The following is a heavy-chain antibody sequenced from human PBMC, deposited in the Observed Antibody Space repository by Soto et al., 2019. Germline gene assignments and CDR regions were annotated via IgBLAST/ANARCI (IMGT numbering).Heavy chain of an antibody. CDR3: AKAPNGGGRSGWYYFDY. Sequence: GGSLRLSCAASGFTFSDYYMSWIRQAPGKGLEWVSYISSSGSTIYYADSVKGRFTISRDNSKNTLYLQMNSLRAEDTAVYYCAKAPNGGGRSGWYYFDYWGQGTLVTVSS. D-gene: IGHD6-19*01. J-gene: IGHJ4*02. CDR2: ISSSGSTI. CDR1: GFTFSDYY. V-gene: IGHV3-11*01.